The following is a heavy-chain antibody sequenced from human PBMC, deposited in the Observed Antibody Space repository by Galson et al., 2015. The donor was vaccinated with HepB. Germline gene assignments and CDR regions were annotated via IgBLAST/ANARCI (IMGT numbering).Heavy chain of an antibody. J-gene: IGHJ2*01. D-gene: IGHD6-13*01. CDR3: AVPVGAAASDWYFDL. CDR2: INPSGGST. CDR1: GYTFTSYY. V-gene: IGHV1-46*01. Sequence: SVKVSCKASGYTFTSYYMHWVRQAPGQGLEWMGIINPSGGSTSNAQKFQGRVTMTRDTSTSTVYMELSSLRSEDTAVYYCAVPVGAAASDWYFDLWGRGTLVTVSS.